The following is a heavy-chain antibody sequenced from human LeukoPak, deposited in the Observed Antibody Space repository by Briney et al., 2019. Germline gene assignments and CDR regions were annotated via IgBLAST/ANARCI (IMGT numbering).Heavy chain of an antibody. CDR2: ISAYNGNT. Sequence: GASVKVSCKASGYTFTSYGISWVRQAPGQGLEWMGWISAYNGNTNYAQKLQGRVTMTRDTSISTAYMELSRLRSDDTAVYYCARMDSSGWSNNWFDPWGQGTLVTVSS. J-gene: IGHJ5*02. CDR3: ARMDSSGWSNNWFDP. D-gene: IGHD6-19*01. CDR1: GYTFTSYG. V-gene: IGHV1-18*01.